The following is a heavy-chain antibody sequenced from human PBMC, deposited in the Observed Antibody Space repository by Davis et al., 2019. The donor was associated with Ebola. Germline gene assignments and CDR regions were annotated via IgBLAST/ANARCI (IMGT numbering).Heavy chain of an antibody. CDR3: ARGDGVAYCGGDCYSNAFDI. CDR2: ISYDGSNK. CDR1: GFTFSSYA. V-gene: IGHV3-30-3*01. J-gene: IGHJ3*02. Sequence: GESLKISCAASGFTFSSYAMHWVRQAPGKGLEWVAVISYDGSNKYYADSVKGRFTISRDNSKNTLYLQMNSLRAEDTAVYYCARGDGVAYCGGDCYSNAFDIWGQGTMVTVSS. D-gene: IGHD2-21*01.